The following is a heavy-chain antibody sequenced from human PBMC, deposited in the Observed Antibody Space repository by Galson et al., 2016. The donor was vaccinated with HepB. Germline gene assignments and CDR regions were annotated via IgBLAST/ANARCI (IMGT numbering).Heavy chain of an antibody. CDR2: VNVASGRT. D-gene: IGHD6-19*01. CDR1: GYTFSSHY. Sequence: SVNVSCKASGYTFSSHYMHWVRHAPGQGLEWIGAVNVASGRTNYAHKFQGRVSLTSNTSTSTVYMELSSLRTEDTALYSCARDSSDWSLPSGLYGMDVWGQGTTVSVSS. V-gene: IGHV1-46*01. CDR3: ARDSSDWSLPSGLYGMDV. J-gene: IGHJ6*02.